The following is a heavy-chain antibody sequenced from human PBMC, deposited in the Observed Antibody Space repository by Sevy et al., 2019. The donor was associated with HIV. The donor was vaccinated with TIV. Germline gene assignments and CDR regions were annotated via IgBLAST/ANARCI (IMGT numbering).Heavy chain of an antibody. J-gene: IGHJ3*02. Sequence: GGSLRLSCAASGFTFSSYGMHWVRQAPGKGLEWVAVISYDGSNKYYADSVKGRFTISRDNSKNTLYLQMNSLRAEDTAVYYCAKDRGPDIAAAFDIWGQGTMVTVS. CDR2: ISYDGSNK. CDR1: GFTFSSYG. CDR3: AKDRGPDIAAAFDI. V-gene: IGHV3-30*18. D-gene: IGHD6-25*01.